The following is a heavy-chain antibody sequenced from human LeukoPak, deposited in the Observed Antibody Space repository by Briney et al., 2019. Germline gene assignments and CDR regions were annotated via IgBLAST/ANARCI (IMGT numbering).Heavy chain of an antibody. CDR3: ARPIEEGYYDGYYGMDV. CDR2: ISAYNGNT. V-gene: IGHV1-18*01. CDR1: GYTFTSYG. D-gene: IGHD3-22*01. Sequence: ASVKVSCKASGYTFTSYGISWVRQAPGQGLEWMGWISAYNGNTNYAQKLQGRVTMTTDTSTSTAYMELSSLRSEDTAVYYCARPIEEGYYDGYYGMDVWGQGTTVTVSS. J-gene: IGHJ6*02.